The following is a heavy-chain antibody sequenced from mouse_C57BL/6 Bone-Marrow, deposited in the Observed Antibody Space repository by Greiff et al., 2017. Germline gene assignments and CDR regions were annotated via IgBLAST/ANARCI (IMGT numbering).Heavy chain of an antibody. CDR1: GFNFKDDY. CDR2: IDPENGDT. J-gene: IGHJ3*01. CDR3: TTGNTTGVGV. Sequence: EVQRVESGAELVRPGASVKLSCTASGFNFKDDYMHWVKQRPEQGLEWIGWIDPENGDTEYASKFQGKATITADTSSNTAYLQLSSLTSEDTAVYYCTTGNTTGVGVGGQGTLVTVSA. V-gene: IGHV14-4*01. D-gene: IGHD1-1*01.